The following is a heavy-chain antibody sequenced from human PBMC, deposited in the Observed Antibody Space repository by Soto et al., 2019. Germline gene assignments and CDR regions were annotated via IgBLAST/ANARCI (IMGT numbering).Heavy chain of an antibody. Sequence: GESLNICCKGSGYSFAGYWITWVRQKPGKGLERMGRIDPSDSQTYYSPSFRGHVTISATKSITTVFLQWSSLRASDTAMYYCARQIYDADTGPNFQYYFDSWGQVTPVTVSS. CDR1: GYSFAGYW. D-gene: IGHD2-8*02. CDR3: ARQIYDADTGPNFQYYFDS. V-gene: IGHV5-10-1*01. J-gene: IGHJ4*02. CDR2: IDPSDSQT.